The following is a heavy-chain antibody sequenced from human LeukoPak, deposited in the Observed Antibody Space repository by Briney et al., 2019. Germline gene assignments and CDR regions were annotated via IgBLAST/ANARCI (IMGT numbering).Heavy chain of an antibody. J-gene: IGHJ3*02. V-gene: IGHV3-21*04. CDR3: AKDGYFDWLLPPDAFDI. CDR2: ISSSSSYI. CDR1: GFTFSSYS. Sequence: PGGSLRLSCAASGFTFSSYSMNWVRQAPGKGLEWVSSISSSSSYIYYADSVKGRFTISRDNAKNSLYLQMNSLRAEDTAVYYCAKDGYFDWLLPPDAFDIWGQGTMVTVSS. D-gene: IGHD3-9*01.